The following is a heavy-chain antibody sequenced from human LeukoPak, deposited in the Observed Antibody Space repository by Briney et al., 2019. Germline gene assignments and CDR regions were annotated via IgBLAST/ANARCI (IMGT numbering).Heavy chain of an antibody. D-gene: IGHD3-10*01. CDR1: RGTFSSYA. V-gene: IGHV1-69*01. CDR3: ARGGGVRAYNWFDP. J-gene: IGHJ5*02. CDR2: IIPIFGTA. Sequence: SVKVSCKASRGTFSSYAISWVRQAPGQGLEWMGGIIPIFGTANYAQKFQGRVTITADESTSTAYMELSSLRSEDTAVYYCARGGGVRAYNWFDPWGQGTLVTVSS.